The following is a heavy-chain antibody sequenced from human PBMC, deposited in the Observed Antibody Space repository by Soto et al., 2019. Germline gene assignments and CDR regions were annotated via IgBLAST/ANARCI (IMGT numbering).Heavy chain of an antibody. V-gene: IGHV1-18*01. J-gene: IGHJ6*02. CDR2: ISTYTGNT. D-gene: IGHD3-16*01. Sequence: ASVKVSCKVSGYTFTSYGITWVRQAPGQGLEWMGWISTYTGNTNYAQKLQGRVTMTTDTSTNTAYMELRSLRSDDTAMYYCARRLGSHYYGIDVWGQGTTVTVSS. CDR1: GYTFTSYG. CDR3: ARRLGSHYYGIDV.